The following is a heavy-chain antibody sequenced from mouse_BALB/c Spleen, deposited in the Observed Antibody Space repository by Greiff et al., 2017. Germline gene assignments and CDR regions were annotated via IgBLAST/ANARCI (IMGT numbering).Heavy chain of an antibody. Sequence: EVQLQQSGPSLVKPSQTLSLTCSVTGDSITSGYWNWIRKFPGNKLEYMGYISYSGSTYYNPSLKSRISITRDTSKNQYYLQLNSVTTEDTATYYCARGLYDYGGAWFAYWGQGTLVTVSA. CDR2: ISYSGST. J-gene: IGHJ3*01. CDR1: GDSITSGY. D-gene: IGHD2-4*01. CDR3: ARGLYDYGGAWFAY. V-gene: IGHV3-8*02.